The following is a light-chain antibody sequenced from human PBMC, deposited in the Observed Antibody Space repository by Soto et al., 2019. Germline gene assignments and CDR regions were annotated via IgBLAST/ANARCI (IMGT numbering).Light chain of an antibody. J-gene: IGKJ2*01. CDR3: QHGYGAPYN. V-gene: IGKV1-39*01. Sequence: NQMTHSPFSVSASLSDTVTITCRASQDINVYLNWYQQKPGEVPKLLIYSASSLHSGVPSRFTGSGSETDFTLTIRSLQPEDFATYYCQHGYGAPYNFGQGTKVDNK. CDR1: QDINVY. CDR2: SAS.